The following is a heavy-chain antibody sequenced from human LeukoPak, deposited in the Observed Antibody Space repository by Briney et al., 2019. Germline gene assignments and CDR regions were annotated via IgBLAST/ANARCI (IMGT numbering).Heavy chain of an antibody. CDR2: ISGSGGST. CDR1: GFTLSSHW. Sequence: GGSLRLSCAASGFTLSSHWMSWVRQAPGKGLEWVSAISGSGGSTYYADSVKGRFTISRDNSKNTLYLQMNSLRAEDTAVYYCAKEGRNYYYYYGMDVWGQGTTVTVSS. CDR3: AKEGRNYYYYYGMDV. V-gene: IGHV3-23*01. J-gene: IGHJ6*02.